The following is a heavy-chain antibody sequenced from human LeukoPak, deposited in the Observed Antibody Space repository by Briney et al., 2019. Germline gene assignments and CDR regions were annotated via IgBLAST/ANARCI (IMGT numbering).Heavy chain of an antibody. V-gene: IGHV4-39*01. CDR1: GGSITSSIDC. D-gene: IGHD2-2*02. J-gene: IGHJ6*02. Sequence: PSETLSLTCTVSGGSITSSIDCWGWVRPPPGKGREWIATINDSTSTQSNPSIQSPVTMSADTSRNQFSLNLSSMTAADTAVYYCARHQCSGTRCYNFYFYGMDVWGQGTTVTVSS. CDR2: INDSTST. CDR3: ARHQCSGTRCYNFYFYGMDV.